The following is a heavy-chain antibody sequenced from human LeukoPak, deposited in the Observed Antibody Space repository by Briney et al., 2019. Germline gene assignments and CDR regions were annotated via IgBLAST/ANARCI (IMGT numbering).Heavy chain of an antibody. D-gene: IGHD6-19*01. CDR1: GFTFSSYA. V-gene: IGHV3-23*01. J-gene: IGHJ4*02. Sequence: HPGGSLRLSCAASGFTFSSYAMSWVRQAPGKGVEWVSAISGSGGSTYYADFVKGRFTISRDNSKNTLYLQMNSLRAEDTAVYYCAKRSEWLGSYFDYWGQGTLVTVSS. CDR3: AKRSEWLGSYFDY. CDR2: ISGSGGST.